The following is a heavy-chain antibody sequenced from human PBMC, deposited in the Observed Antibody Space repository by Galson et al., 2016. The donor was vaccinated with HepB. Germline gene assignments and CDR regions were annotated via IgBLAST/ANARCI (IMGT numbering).Heavy chain of an antibody. CDR1: GFAFSGYA. J-gene: IGHJ4*02. CDR3: ARDDYFRLGY. Sequence: SLRLSCAASGFAFSGYAMSWVRQAPGQGLEWIAWITSSSDTMYYADSVKGRFTISRDNAKNSLYLEMNSLRDEDTAVYYCARDDYFRLGYWGQGTLVTVSS. V-gene: IGHV3-48*02. CDR2: ITSSSDTM. D-gene: IGHD3-16*01.